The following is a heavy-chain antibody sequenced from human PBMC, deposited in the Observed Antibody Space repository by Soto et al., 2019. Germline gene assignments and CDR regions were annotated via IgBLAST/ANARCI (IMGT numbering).Heavy chain of an antibody. CDR3: AREQGPTLDYYGMDV. CDR1: GGSISSVDYY. Sequence: QVQLQESGPGLVKPSQTLSLTCTVSGGSISSVDYYWNWIRQLPGKGLEWIGYIYHTGSTYYNPSLKSRLLILVDTSKNQFSLRLTAMTAADSAVYYCAREQGPTLDYYGMDVWGQGTTVTVSS. J-gene: IGHJ6*02. CDR2: IYHTGST. V-gene: IGHV4-31*03.